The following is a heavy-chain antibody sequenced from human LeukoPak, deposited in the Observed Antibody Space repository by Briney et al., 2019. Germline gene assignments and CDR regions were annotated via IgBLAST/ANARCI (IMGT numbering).Heavy chain of an antibody. D-gene: IGHD3-16*01. V-gene: IGHV3-23*01. J-gene: IGHJ4*02. CDR1: GFTFSSYA. CDR3: VGEIGPRSFDY. CDR2: ISGRDGYT. Sequence: GGSLRLSCAASGFTFSSYAMSWVRQAPGKGLEWVSAISGRDGYTYYADSVKGRFTISRDNSINALYLQMNSLRLDDTAVYYCVGEIGPRSFDYWGQGTLVTVSS.